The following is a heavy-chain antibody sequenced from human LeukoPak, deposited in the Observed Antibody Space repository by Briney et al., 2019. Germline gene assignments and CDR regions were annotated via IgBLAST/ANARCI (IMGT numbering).Heavy chain of an antibody. Sequence: SETLSLTCAVYGGSFSDYYWSWIRQPPGKGLEWIGEVNHSGSTNYNPSLKSRVTISVDTSKNQFSLKLSSVTAADTAVYYCARGDYYDILTGYYTNWFDPWGQGTPVTVSS. V-gene: IGHV4-34*01. CDR3: ARGDYYDILTGYYTNWFDP. CDR2: VNHSGST. J-gene: IGHJ5*02. D-gene: IGHD3-9*01. CDR1: GGSFSDYY.